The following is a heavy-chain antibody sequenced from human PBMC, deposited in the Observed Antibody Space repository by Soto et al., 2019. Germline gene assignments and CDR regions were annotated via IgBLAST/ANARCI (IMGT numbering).Heavy chain of an antibody. D-gene: IGHD3-22*01. V-gene: IGHV3-73*01. CDR3: TRLGYFESSGYSHDY. CDR1: GFTFSGSA. Sequence: PGGSLRLSCAASGFTFSGSAMHWVRQASGEGLEWVGRIRSKANSYATAYAASVKGRFTISRDDSKNTAYLQMNSLKTEDTAVYYCTRLGYFESSGYSHDYWGQGTLVTVSS. J-gene: IGHJ4*02. CDR2: IRSKANSYAT.